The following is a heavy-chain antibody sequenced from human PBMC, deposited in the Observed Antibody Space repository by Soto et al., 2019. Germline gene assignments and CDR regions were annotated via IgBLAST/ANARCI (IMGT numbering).Heavy chain of an antibody. CDR3: ARGTYYYDSSGPIPDFYYYYGIDV. J-gene: IGHJ6*02. CDR1: GGSISSSSYY. D-gene: IGHD3-22*01. V-gene: IGHV4-39*01. Sequence: SETLSLTCTVSGGSISSSSYYWGWIRQPPGKGLEWIGSIYYSGSTYHNPSLKSLVTISVDTSKNQFSLKLSSVTAADTAVYYCARGTYYYDSSGPIPDFYYYYGIDVWGRGTTVTVSS. CDR2: IYYSGST.